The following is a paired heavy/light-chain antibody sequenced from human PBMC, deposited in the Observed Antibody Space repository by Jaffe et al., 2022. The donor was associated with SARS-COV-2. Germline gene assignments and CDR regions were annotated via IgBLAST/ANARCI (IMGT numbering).Heavy chain of an antibody. CDR3: TRERAYTYGFDY. CDR1: GFTFSTYA. J-gene: IGHJ4*02. CDR2: ITTSAVST. D-gene: IGHD5-18*01. V-gene: IGHV3-23*01. Sequence: EVQLLESGGGLVQPGGSLRLSCAASGFTFSTYAMSWVRQAPGTGLEWVSSITTSAVSTYYADSVRGRFTISRDNSKNTLYLQMSSLRAEDTAIYYCTRERAYTYGFDYWGQGTLVTVSS.
Light chain of an antibody. CDR2: DVT. V-gene: IGLV2-14*03. J-gene: IGLJ1*01. Sequence: QSALTQPASVSGSPGQSITISCAGTSSDVGAYNYVSWYQQHPGKAPKVMIYDVTNRPSGVSNRFSGSKSGNTASLTISGLQAEDEADYYCSSYTSSSTYVFGIATKVTVL. CDR3: SSYTSSSTYV. CDR1: SSDVGAYNY.